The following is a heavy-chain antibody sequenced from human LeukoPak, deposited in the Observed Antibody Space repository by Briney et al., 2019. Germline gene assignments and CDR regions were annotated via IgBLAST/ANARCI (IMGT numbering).Heavy chain of an antibody. CDR1: GFTFGSYW. CDR2: ISGDGSIT. CDR3: SRARGYLDY. Sequence: GGSLRLSCAASGFTFGSYWMHWVRQAPGKGLVWVSRISGDGSITDYADSVKSRFTISRDNAKNTVFLQMNSLRAEDTALYYCSRARGYLDYWGQGALVTVSS. J-gene: IGHJ4*02. V-gene: IGHV3-74*01. D-gene: IGHD3-22*01.